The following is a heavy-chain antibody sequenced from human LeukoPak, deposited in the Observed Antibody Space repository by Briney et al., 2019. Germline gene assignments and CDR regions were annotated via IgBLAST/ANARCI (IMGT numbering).Heavy chain of an antibody. J-gene: IGHJ5*02. V-gene: IGHV4-4*02. Sequence: SGTLSLTCAVSGGSISSSNWWSWIRQPPGKGLEWIGEIYHSGSTNYNPSLKSRVTISVDKSKTQFSLKLSSVTAADTAVYYCARLTGYSSESWFGPWGQGTLVTVSS. CDR3: ARLTGYSSESWFGP. D-gene: IGHD3-9*01. CDR1: GGSISSSNW. CDR2: IYHSGST.